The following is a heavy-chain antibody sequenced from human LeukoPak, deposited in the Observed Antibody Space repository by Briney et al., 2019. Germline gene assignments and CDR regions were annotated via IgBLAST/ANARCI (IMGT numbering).Heavy chain of an antibody. CDR2: IYYSGST. Sequence: PSETLSLTCTVSGGSISSSSYYWGWIRQPPGKGLEWIGSIYYSGSTYYNPSLKSRVTISVDTSKNQFSLKLSSVTAADTAVFHCARQGPYYDFWSGYRGYFDYWGQGTLVTVSS. D-gene: IGHD3-3*01. CDR1: GGSISSSSYY. J-gene: IGHJ4*02. CDR3: ARQGPYYDFWSGYRGYFDY. V-gene: IGHV4-39*01.